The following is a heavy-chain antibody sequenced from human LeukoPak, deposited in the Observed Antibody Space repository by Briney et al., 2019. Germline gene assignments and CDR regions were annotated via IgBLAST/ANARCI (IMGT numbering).Heavy chain of an antibody. Sequence: GSLRLSCAASGFTFSNYAMSWVRQAPGKGLEWIGSIYYRGNTYYSPSLKSRVTISVDTSKNQFSLKLSSVTAADTAVYYCARVYYQQWLAPYFDYWGQGTLVTVSS. CDR3: ARVYYQQWLAPYFDY. J-gene: IGHJ4*02. CDR2: IYYRGNT. V-gene: IGHV4-39*01. D-gene: IGHD6-19*01. CDR1: GFTFSNYA.